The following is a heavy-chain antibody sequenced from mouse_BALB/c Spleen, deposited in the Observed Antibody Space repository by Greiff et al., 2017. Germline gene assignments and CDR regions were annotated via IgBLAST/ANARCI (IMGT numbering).Heavy chain of an antibody. CDR2: ISYSGST. CDR3: ANYYGSSFDY. V-gene: IGHV3-2*02. J-gene: IGHJ2*01. Sequence: DVHLVESGPGLVKPSQSLSLTCTVTGYSITSDYAWNWIRQFPGNKLEWMGYISYSGSTSYNPSLKSRISITRDTSKNQFFLQLNSVTTEDTATYYCANYYGSSFDYWGQGTTLTVSS. D-gene: IGHD1-1*01. CDR1: GYSITSDYA.